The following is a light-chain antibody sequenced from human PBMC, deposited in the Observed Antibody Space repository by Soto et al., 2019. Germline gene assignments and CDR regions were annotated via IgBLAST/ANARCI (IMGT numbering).Light chain of an antibody. CDR3: QQYNSYSV. J-gene: IGKJ4*01. V-gene: IGKV1-5*03. Sequence: DIQMTQSPSNLSASVGDRLTITCRASQSISSWLAWYQQKPGKAPKLLIYKASSLESGVPSRFSGSGSGTEFTLTISSLQPDDFATYYCQQYNSYSVFGGGTKVDNK. CDR2: KAS. CDR1: QSISSW.